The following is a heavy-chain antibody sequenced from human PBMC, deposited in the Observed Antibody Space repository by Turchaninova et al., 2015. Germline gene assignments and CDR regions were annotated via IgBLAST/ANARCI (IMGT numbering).Heavy chain of an antibody. J-gene: IGHJ2*01. CDR3: AIDGSRGNWPDWNFDV. D-gene: IGHD1-20*01. CDR1: GFTFSSVA. Sequence: EVQLLESGGGLVQPGEYLRLSGEASGFTFSSVAMSWVRQGPGKGLEWVSSISGSGGTYYTDSGKGQFTISRDNSKNMLYLQMNSLRAEDTAVYYCAIDGSRGNWPDWNFDVWGRGTLVTVSS. CDR2: ISGSGGT. V-gene: IGHV3-23*01.